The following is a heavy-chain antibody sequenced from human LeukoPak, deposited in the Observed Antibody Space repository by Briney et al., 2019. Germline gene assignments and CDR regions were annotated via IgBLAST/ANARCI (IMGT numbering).Heavy chain of an antibody. D-gene: IGHD6-13*01. V-gene: IGHV1-69*05. J-gene: IGHJ4*02. CDR3: AREGYSSSWRLYYFDY. CDR2: IIPIFGTA. Sequence: SVKVSCKASGGTSSSYAISWVRQAPGQGLEWMGRIIPIFGTANYAQKFQGRVTITTDESTSTAYMELSSLRSEDTAVYYCAREGYSSSWRLYYFDYWGQGTLVTVSS. CDR1: GGTSSSYA.